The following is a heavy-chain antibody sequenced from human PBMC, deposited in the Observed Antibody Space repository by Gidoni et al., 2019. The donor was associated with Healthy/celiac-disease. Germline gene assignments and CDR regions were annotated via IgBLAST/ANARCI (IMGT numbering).Heavy chain of an antibody. CDR3: ARDLRYYGSGSDFDY. Sequence: QVQLVESGAGVVQPGRSLRLSCAASGLTFSSYGMHWVRQAQGKGLEWVAVIWYDGSNKYYADSVKGRFTISGDNSKNTLYLQMNSLRAEDTAVYYCARDLRYYGSGSDFDYWGQGTLVTVSS. D-gene: IGHD3-10*01. CDR2: IWYDGSNK. V-gene: IGHV3-33*01. CDR1: GLTFSSYG. J-gene: IGHJ4*02.